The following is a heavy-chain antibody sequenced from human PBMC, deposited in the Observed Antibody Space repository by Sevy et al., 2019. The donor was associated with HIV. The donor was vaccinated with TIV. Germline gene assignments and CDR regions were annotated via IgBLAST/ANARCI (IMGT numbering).Heavy chain of an antibody. V-gene: IGHV4-31*03. J-gene: IGHJ3*02. CDR1: GGSISSGGYY. D-gene: IGHD2-15*01. CDR3: ARAVAETGDAFDI. CDR2: IYYSWST. Sequence: SETLSLTCTVSGGSISSGGYYWSWIRQHPGKGLEWIGYIYYSWSTYYNPSLKSRVTISVDTSKNQFSLKLSSVTAADTAMYYCARAVAETGDAFDIWGQGTMVTVSS.